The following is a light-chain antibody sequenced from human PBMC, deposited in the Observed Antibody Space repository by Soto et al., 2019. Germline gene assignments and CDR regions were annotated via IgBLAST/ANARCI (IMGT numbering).Light chain of an antibody. V-gene: IGKV1-5*03. CDR2: KAS. J-gene: IGKJ3*01. CDR1: QTISSW. CDR3: QQSYSTPFT. Sequence: TQSPGTLSGSVGDRVTITCRASQTISSWLAWYQQKPGKAPKLLIYKASTLKSGVPSRFSGSGSGTDFTLTISSLQPEDFATYYCQQSYSTPFTFGPGTKVDIK.